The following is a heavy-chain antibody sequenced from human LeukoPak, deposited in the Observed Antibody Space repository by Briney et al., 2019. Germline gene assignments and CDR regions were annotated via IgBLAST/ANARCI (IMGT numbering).Heavy chain of an antibody. J-gene: IGHJ2*01. Sequence: GGSLRLSCAASGFTFSSFATSWVRQAPGKGLEWVSGISASGGSTYYADSVKGRFTISRDNSKNTLYLQMNSLRAEDTAVYYCARGVFAGDLLTGYWFFDLWGRGTLVTVSS. CDR1: GFTFSSFA. D-gene: IGHD1-20*01. CDR2: ISASGGST. CDR3: ARGVFAGDLLTGYWFFDL. V-gene: IGHV3-23*01.